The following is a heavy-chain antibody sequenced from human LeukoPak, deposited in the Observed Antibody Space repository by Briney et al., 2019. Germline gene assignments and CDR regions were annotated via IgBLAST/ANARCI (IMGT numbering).Heavy chain of an antibody. CDR2: INHRGST. Sequence: SETLSLTCTVYGGSFSDYYWSWIRQSPGKGLEWIGEINHRGSTNYNPSLKSRVTISVDTSQNQFSLRLSSVTAADTAVYYCARDGSNWSNDYYHGVDVWGQGTTVTVSS. CDR1: GGSFSDYY. J-gene: IGHJ6*02. CDR3: ARDGSNWSNDYYHGVDV. D-gene: IGHD4-11*01. V-gene: IGHV4-34*01.